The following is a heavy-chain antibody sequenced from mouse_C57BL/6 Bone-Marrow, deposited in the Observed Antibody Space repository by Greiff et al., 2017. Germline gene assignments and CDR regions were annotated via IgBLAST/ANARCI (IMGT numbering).Heavy chain of an antibody. CDR3: ARHYGSSHFDY. V-gene: IGHV1-85*01. J-gene: IGHJ2*01. CDR1: GYTFTSYD. Sequence: VQLQQSGPELVKPGASVKLSCKASGYTFTSYDINWVKQRPGQGLEWIGWIYPRDGSPKYNEKFKGKATLTVDTSSSTAYMELHSLTSEDSAVYFCARHYGSSHFDYWGQGTTLTVSS. CDR2: IYPRDGSP. D-gene: IGHD1-1*01.